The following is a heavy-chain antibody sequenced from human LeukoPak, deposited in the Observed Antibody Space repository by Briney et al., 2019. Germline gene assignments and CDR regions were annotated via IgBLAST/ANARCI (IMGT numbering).Heavy chain of an antibody. CDR3: ARGPSYDLWRDSGYSYYYMDV. CDR2: MNPNSGNI. D-gene: IGHD3-3*01. J-gene: IGHJ6*03. Sequence: ASVKVSCKASGYTFTNYDINWVRRATGQGLEYMGWMNPNSGNIGFAQRFQGRVTITRNTSISTAYMEMSGLRSDDTAVYYCARGPSYDLWRDSGYSYYYMDVWGKGTTVTVSS. CDR1: GYTFTNYD. V-gene: IGHV1-8*03.